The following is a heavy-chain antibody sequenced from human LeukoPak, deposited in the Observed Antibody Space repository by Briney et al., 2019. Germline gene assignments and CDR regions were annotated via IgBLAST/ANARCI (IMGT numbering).Heavy chain of an antibody. Sequence: GGSLRLSCAASGFTFSRYWMSWVRQAPGMGLEWVANIKQDGSEKYYVDSVKGRFTISRDNAKNSLYLQMNSLRAEDTAVYYCARGAYCDYWGQGTLVTVSS. CDR3: ARGAYCDY. J-gene: IGHJ4*02. CDR1: GFTFSRYW. CDR2: IKQDGSEK. V-gene: IGHV3-7*01.